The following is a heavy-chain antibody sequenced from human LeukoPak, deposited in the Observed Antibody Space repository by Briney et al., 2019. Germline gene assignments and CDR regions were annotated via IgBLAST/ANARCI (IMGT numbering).Heavy chain of an antibody. D-gene: IGHD2-15*01. CDR2: INWNGGST. J-gene: IGHJ4*02. V-gene: IGHV3-20*04. CDR1: GFTIDDYG. Sequence: RAGGSLRLSCAASGFTIDDYGMSWVRHAPGKGLEWGSGINWNGGSTGYADSVKGRFTISRDNAKNSLYLQMNSLRAEDTALYYCASLGYCSGGSCYARRDYWGQGTLVTVSS. CDR3: ASLGYCSGGSCYARRDY.